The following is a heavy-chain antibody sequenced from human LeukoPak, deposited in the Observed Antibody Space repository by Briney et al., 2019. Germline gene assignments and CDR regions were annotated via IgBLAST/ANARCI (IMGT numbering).Heavy chain of an antibody. Sequence: PGGSLRLSCAASGFTFSSYWMHWVRHAPGKGLVWVSRINSDGSSASYADSVKGRFTISRDNAKNTLYLQMNSLRAEDTAVYYCAREGIAAAPGAFDIWGQGTMVTVSS. CDR1: GFTFSSYW. CDR2: INSDGSSA. CDR3: AREGIAAAPGAFDI. J-gene: IGHJ3*02. D-gene: IGHD6-13*01. V-gene: IGHV3-74*01.